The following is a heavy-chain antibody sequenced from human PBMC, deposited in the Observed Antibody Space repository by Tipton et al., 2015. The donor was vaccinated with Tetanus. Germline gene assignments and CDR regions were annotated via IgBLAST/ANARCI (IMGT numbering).Heavy chain of an antibody. V-gene: IGHV1-69*01. CDR1: GGSFSSFS. Sequence: QLVQSGAEVKKPGSSVKVSCRTSGGSFSSFSILWVRQAPGQGLEWVGGILAVTGTAVYAQRFQDRVTITADPATNTAYMELSGLRSEDTTVLHCVIEQLKEASQRVIPFWGLATLV. CDR3: VIEQLKEASQRVIPF. CDR2: ILAVTGTA. D-gene: IGHD3-16*01. J-gene: IGHJ4*02.